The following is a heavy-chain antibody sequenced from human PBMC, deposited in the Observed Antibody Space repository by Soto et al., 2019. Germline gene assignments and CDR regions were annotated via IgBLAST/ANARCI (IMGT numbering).Heavy chain of an antibody. CDR2: TYYTSRWYN. V-gene: IGHV6-1*01. D-gene: IGHD1-7*01. CDR1: GDSFSSNSAA. CDR3: AGTTSSPWCYRDV. J-gene: IGHJ6*03. Sequence: THSLTCAIAGDSFSSNSAALNLSRLSPSRGLEWLARTYYTSRWYNDYAVSVRSRITVNPDTSQNQFSLQLTSETPPAPAVYYCAGTTSSPWCYRDVCGKGTRIT.